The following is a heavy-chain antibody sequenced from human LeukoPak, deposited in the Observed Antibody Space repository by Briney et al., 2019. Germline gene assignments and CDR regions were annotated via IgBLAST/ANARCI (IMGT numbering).Heavy chain of an antibody. CDR2: ISYSGNT. D-gene: IGHD4-17*01. CDR1: DDSFSTHY. Sequence: SETLSLTFSVSDDSFSTHYGTSIRQPPGKGLEWIGYISYSGNTNNNPSLKSQVTISVDTSQNQFSLRLSSVTAADTAVYYCARDPTTVTKGFDIWGQGTMVTVPS. V-gene: IGHV4-59*11. J-gene: IGHJ3*02. CDR3: ARDPTTVTKGFDI.